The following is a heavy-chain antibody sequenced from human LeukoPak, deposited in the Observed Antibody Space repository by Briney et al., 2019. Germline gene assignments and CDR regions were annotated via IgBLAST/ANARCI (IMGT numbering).Heavy chain of an antibody. CDR2: INKSGRTM. J-gene: IGHJ4*02. D-gene: IGHD6-19*01. CDR3: ARDRSASGWHLLLDS. V-gene: IGHV3-48*03. Sequence: GGSLRLSCAASGFSFSDYEMTWVRQAPGKGLEWPSYINKSGRTMYYADSLKGRFAVSRDNAKNSLYLQMSSLSDGDTAVYYCARDRSASGWHLLLDSWGQGTLVIVSS. CDR1: GFSFSDYE.